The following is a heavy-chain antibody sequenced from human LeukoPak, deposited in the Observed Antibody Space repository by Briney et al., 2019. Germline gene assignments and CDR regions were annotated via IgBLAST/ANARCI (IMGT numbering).Heavy chain of an antibody. CDR1: GFTFSNYG. J-gene: IGHJ4*02. Sequence: PGGSLRLSCAASGFTFSNYGMHWVRQAPGKGLEWVAVISYDGSNEYYADSVKGRFTISRDNSKNTLSLHMNSLRAEDTAVYYCAKDNYASGSYYPYFDSWGQGTLVTVSS. V-gene: IGHV3-30*18. CDR3: AKDNYASGSYYPYFDS. D-gene: IGHD3-10*01. CDR2: ISYDGSNE.